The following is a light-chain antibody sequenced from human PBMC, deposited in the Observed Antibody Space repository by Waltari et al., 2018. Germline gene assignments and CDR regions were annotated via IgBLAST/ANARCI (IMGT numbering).Light chain of an antibody. V-gene: IGLV2-14*01. J-gene: IGLJ2*01. CDR1: SRGVGGSNF. CDR2: DVS. Sequence: QSALTQPAPVAGATGQPITIPCPGLSRGVGGSNFGAWYQQPPGKAPKLMIYDVSKRPSGVSTRFSGSKSGNTASLTISGLQAEDEADYYCSSYTSSSTLVFGGGTKLTVL. CDR3: SSYTSSSTLV.